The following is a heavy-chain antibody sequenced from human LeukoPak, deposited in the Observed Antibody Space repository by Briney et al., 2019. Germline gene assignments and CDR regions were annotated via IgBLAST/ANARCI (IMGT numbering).Heavy chain of an antibody. CDR1: GGSISSGGSS. J-gene: IGHJ6*02. Sequence: SETLSLTCAVSGGSISSGGSSWSWIRQPPGKGLEWIGYIYHSGSTYYNPSLKSRVTISVDRSKNQFSLKLSSVTAADTAVYYCARVVVTAGTHYYYYGMDVWGQGTTVTVSS. D-gene: IGHD2-21*02. V-gene: IGHV4-30-2*01. CDR2: IYHSGST. CDR3: ARVVVTAGTHYYYYGMDV.